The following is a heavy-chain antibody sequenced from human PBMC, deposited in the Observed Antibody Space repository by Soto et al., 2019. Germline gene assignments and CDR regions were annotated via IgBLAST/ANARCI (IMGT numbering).Heavy chain of an antibody. CDR1: GGTFSSYA. Sequence: GASVKVSCKASGGTFSSYAISWVRQAPGQGLEWMGGIIPIFGTANYAQKFQGRVTITADESTSTAYMELSSLRSEDTAVYYCARGLYSSSSEARPLRWRGGNYYYYYGMDVWGQGTTVTVSS. D-gene: IGHD6-6*01. J-gene: IGHJ6*02. CDR3: ARGLYSSSSEARPLRWRGGNYYYYYGMDV. V-gene: IGHV1-69*13. CDR2: IIPIFGTA.